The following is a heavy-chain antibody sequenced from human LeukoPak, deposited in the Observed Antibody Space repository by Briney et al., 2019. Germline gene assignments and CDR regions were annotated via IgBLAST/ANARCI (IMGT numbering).Heavy chain of an antibody. J-gene: IGHJ5*02. D-gene: IGHD1-1*01. CDR1: GYTFAGYY. Sequence: ASVKVSCTASGYTFAGYYIYWVRQAPGQGLEWMGWISTYNGKTNYAQKVQDRVTMTTDTSTSTVYMELRSLRSDDTALYFCARDFSNFSYGTWFDPWGQGTLVTVSS. V-gene: IGHV1-18*04. CDR3: ARDFSNFSYGTWFDP. CDR2: ISTYNGKT.